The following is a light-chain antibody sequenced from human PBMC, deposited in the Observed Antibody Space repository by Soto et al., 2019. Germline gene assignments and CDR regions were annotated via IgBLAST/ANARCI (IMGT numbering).Light chain of an antibody. Sequence: EIVMTQSPATLSVSPGERATLSCRASQSVSSNLAWYQQKPGQAPRLLIYDASTRATGIPARFSGSGSGTEFTLTISSLQSEDFAVYYCQQYNNWPPMAFGQRTKVEIK. J-gene: IGKJ1*01. CDR3: QQYNNWPPMA. CDR2: DAS. V-gene: IGKV3-15*01. CDR1: QSVSSN.